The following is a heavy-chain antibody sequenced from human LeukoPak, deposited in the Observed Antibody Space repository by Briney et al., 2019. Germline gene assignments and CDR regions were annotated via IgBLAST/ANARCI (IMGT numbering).Heavy chain of an antibody. Sequence: PGGSLRLSCAASGFTFSNYNMNWVRQAPGKGLEWGSYISSSSNNIYYADSVKGRFTISRDNAKNSLYLQMNSLRAEDTAVYYCARAPQYCTDGVCYGGAYYFDYWGQGTLVTVSS. CDR2: ISSSSNNI. CDR3: ARAPQYCTDGVCYGGAYYFDY. J-gene: IGHJ4*02. CDR1: GFTFSNYN. V-gene: IGHV3-48*01. D-gene: IGHD2-8*01.